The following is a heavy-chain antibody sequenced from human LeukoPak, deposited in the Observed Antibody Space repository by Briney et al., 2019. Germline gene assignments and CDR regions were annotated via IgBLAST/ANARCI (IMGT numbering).Heavy chain of an antibody. Sequence: GASVKVSCKASGYTFTGYYMHWVRQAPGQGLEWMGWINPNSGGTNYAQKFQGRVTMTRDTSISTAYMELSRLRSDDTAVYYRARHNYYDSSGYEYWGQGTLVTVSS. CDR2: INPNSGGT. CDR3: ARHNYYDSSGYEY. D-gene: IGHD3-22*01. V-gene: IGHV1-2*02. J-gene: IGHJ4*02. CDR1: GYTFTGYY.